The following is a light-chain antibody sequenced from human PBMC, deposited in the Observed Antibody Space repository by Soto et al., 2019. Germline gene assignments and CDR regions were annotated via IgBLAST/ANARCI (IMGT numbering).Light chain of an antibody. V-gene: IGKV1-5*03. Sequence: DIPMTQFPSTLSASVGDRVTITCRASQSISNWLAWYHQKPGKAPNLLIYKASSLESGVPSRFSGSGSGTEFTLTISSLQPDDFGTYHCQQYNNYPWTFGQGTKVEIK. CDR2: KAS. CDR1: QSISNW. CDR3: QQYNNYPWT. J-gene: IGKJ1*01.